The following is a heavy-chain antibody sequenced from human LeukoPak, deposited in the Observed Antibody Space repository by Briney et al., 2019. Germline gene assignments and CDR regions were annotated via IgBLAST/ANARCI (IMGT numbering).Heavy chain of an antibody. Sequence: GASVKVSCKVSGYTLTAFSMHWVRQAPGKGLEGMGGFDSENGETIYAQKFQGRVTMTEDTSIDTAYMELSSLRSEDTALYYCTSLLADLQGYYFDYWGQGTLVTVSS. J-gene: IGHJ4*02. D-gene: IGHD6-19*01. CDR2: FDSENGET. V-gene: IGHV1-24*01. CDR3: TSLLADLQGYYFDY. CDR1: GYTLTAFS.